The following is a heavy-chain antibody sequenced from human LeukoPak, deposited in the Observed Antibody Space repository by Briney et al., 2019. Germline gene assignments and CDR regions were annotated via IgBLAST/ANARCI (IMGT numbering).Heavy chain of an antibody. D-gene: IGHD2-15*01. Sequence: GRSMRLSCAASGFTFSSYATSWDRPAPGNWLEWVSAISGSGGSTYYADSVKGRFTISRDNSKNTLYLQMNSLRAEDTAVYYCAKDRGGTPQGWFDPWGQATLVTVSS. CDR3: AKDRGGTPQGWFDP. J-gene: IGHJ5*02. CDR2: ISGSGGST. V-gene: IGHV3-23*01. CDR1: GFTFSSYA.